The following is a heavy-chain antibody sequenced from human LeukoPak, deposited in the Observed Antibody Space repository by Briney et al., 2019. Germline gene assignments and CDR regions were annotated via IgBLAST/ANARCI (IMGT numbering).Heavy chain of an antibody. D-gene: IGHD2-15*01. V-gene: IGHV4-4*07. CDR1: GGSISSYY. J-gene: IGHJ4*02. CDR2: IYTSGST. Sequence: SETLSLTCTVSGGSISSYYWTWIRQPAGKGLEWIGRIYTSGSTNYNPSLKSRVTISVDTSKNQFSLKLSSVTAADTAVYYCARNSCPSGTCYDNRGYFDYWGQGTLVTVSS. CDR3: ARNSCPSGTCYDNRGYFDY.